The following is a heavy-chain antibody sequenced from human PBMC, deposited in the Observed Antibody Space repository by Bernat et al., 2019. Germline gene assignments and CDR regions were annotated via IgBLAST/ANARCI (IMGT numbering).Heavy chain of an antibody. V-gene: IGHV3-30-3*01. CDR1: GFTFSSYA. Sequence: QVQLVESGGGVVQPGRSLRLSCAASGFTFSSYAMHWVRQAPGKGLEWVAVISYDGSNKYYSDSVKGRFTISRDNSKNTLYLQMNRLRAEDTAVYYCAREGAVAGVYYFDYWGQGTLVTVSS. CDR3: AREGAVAGVYYFDY. J-gene: IGHJ4*02. D-gene: IGHD6-19*01. CDR2: ISYDGSNK.